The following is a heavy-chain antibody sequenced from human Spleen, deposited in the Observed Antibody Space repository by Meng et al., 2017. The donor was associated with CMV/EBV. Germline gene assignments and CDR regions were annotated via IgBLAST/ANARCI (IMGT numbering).Heavy chain of an antibody. Sequence: STCTGYEIIWLRQATGQGLEWMGWMNSDSGNTVSARRFQGRVSITRDTSISTAYMEVGSLRSEDTATYYCARACLNAGLLACPFDHWGQGTLVTVSS. J-gene: IGHJ4*02. CDR1: STCTGYE. CDR2: MNSDSGNT. D-gene: IGHD2-15*01. CDR3: ARACLNAGLLACPFDH. V-gene: IGHV1-8*03.